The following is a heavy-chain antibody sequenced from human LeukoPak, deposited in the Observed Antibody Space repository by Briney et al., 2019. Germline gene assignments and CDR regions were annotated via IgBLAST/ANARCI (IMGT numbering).Heavy chain of an antibody. V-gene: IGHV3-30*02. D-gene: IGHD7-27*01. CDR1: GFTFSGHA. Sequence: GGSLRLSCAASGFTFSGHAMHWVRQTPGVGLEWLAIIGDDGRDQHYTDSVKGRFTISRDNSKNTLFLQLNSLTPEDTALYLCARDLMWGLDYWGQGTLVTVSS. J-gene: IGHJ4*02. CDR3: ARDLMWGLDY. CDR2: IGDDGRDQ.